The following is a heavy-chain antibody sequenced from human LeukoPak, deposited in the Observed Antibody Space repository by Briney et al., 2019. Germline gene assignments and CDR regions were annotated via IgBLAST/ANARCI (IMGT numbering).Heavy chain of an antibody. CDR2: IYYSGST. J-gene: IGHJ4*02. D-gene: IGHD5-24*01. CDR3: ARRDGYISAIDY. Sequence: PSETLSLTCTVSGGSISSYYWSWIRQPPAKGLEWIGYIYYSGSTNYNPSLKSRVTISVVTSKNQFSLKLSSVTAADTAVYYCARRDGYISAIDYWGQGTLVTVSS. V-gene: IGHV4-59*01. CDR1: GGSISSYY.